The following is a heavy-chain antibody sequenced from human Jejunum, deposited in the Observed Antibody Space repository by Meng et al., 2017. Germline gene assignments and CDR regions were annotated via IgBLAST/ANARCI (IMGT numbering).Heavy chain of an antibody. CDR3: AKKYQKRTDYFDN. J-gene: IGHJ4*02. Sequence: SETLSLTCTVSGGSITSGYYYWGWIRQPPGKGLEWIGSIHYSVSTSYNLSFKSRVTISVDTSRNQFSMRLSSVTAADTAVYYCAKKYQKRTDYFDNWGQGTRVTVSS. V-gene: IGHV4-39*07. CDR1: GGSITSGYYY. CDR2: IHYSVST. D-gene: IGHD2-2*01.